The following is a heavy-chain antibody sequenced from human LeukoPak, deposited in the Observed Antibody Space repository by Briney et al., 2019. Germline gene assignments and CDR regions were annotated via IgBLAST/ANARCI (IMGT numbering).Heavy chain of an antibody. CDR2: IYHSGST. Sequence: PSETLSLTCAVSGYSISSGYYWGWIRQPSGKGLEWIGSIYHSGSTYYNPSLKSRVTISVDTSKNQFSLKLSSVTAADTAVYYCAIGGYCSSTSCRKLRWFDPWGQGTLVTVSS. CDR3: AIGGYCSSTSCRKLRWFDP. J-gene: IGHJ5*02. CDR1: GYSISSGYY. D-gene: IGHD2-2*01. V-gene: IGHV4-38-2*01.